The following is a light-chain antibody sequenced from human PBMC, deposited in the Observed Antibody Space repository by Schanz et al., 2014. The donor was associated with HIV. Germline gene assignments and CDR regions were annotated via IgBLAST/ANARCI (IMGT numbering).Light chain of an antibody. V-gene: IGLV2-14*01. CDR1: SSDVGGYNY. CDR2: EVS. J-gene: IGLJ3*02. Sequence: QSALTQPASVSGSPGQSITISCTGTSSDVGGYNYVSWYQQHPGKAPKLMIYEVSKRPSGVPDRFSGSQSGTSASLAISGLQSEDESDFFCATWDDSLEGWVFGGGTKVTVL. CDR3: ATWDDSLEGWV.